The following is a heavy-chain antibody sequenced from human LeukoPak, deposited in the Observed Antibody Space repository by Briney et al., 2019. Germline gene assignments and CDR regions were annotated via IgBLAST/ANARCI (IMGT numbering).Heavy chain of an antibody. CDR1: GGSISSGGYS. CDR3: AKQEYSSSGYWFDP. J-gene: IGHJ5*02. V-gene: IGHV4-30-2*01. Sequence: SQTLSLTCAVSGGSISSGGYSWSWIRQPPGKGLEWIGYIYHSGSTYHNPSLKSRVTISVDRSKNQFSLKLSSVTAADTAVYYCAKQEYSSSGYWFDPWGQGTLVTVSS. CDR2: IYHSGST. D-gene: IGHD6-6*01.